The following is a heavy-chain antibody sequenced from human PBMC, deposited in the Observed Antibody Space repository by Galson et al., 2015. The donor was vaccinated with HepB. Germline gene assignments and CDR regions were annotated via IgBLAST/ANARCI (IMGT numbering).Heavy chain of an antibody. CDR3: ARDRGDGYNSYYFDY. V-gene: IGHV1-46*01. CDR2: INPSGGST. CDR1: GSTFTSYY. D-gene: IGHD5-24*01. J-gene: IGHJ4*02. Sequence: SVTVSCKASGSTFTSYYMHWVRQAPGQGLEWMGIINPSGGSTSYAQKFQGRVTMTRDTSTSTVYMELSSLRSEDTAVYYCARDRGDGYNSYYFDYWGQGTLVTVSS.